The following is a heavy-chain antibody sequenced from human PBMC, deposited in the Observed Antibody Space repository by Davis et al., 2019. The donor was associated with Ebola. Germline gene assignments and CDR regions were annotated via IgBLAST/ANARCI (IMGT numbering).Heavy chain of an antibody. Sequence: PGGSLRLSCAASGFIFSNYWMDWVRQAPGKGLEWVALIKTDGSNKYYVDSVKGRFTISRDNANKLLYLQMNSLRAEDTAVYYCARDVGWLQFDIWGQGTMVTVSS. V-gene: IGHV3-7*03. D-gene: IGHD5-12*01. CDR3: ARDVGWLQFDI. CDR2: IKTDGSNK. J-gene: IGHJ3*02. CDR1: GFIFSNYW.